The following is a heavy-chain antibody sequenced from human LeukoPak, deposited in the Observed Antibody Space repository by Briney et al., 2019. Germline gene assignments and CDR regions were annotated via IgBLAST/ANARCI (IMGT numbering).Heavy chain of an antibody. CDR1: GYTFTSYY. Sequence: ASVKVSCKASGYTFTSYYMHWVRQAPGQGLEWMGWNNPNSGGTNYAQKFQGWVTMTRDTSISTAYMELSRLRSDDTAVYYCARDGRSHSSGYYYGPWFDYWGQGTLVTVSS. J-gene: IGHJ4*02. CDR2: NNPNSGGT. V-gene: IGHV1-2*04. CDR3: ARDGRSHSSGYYYGPWFDY. D-gene: IGHD3-22*01.